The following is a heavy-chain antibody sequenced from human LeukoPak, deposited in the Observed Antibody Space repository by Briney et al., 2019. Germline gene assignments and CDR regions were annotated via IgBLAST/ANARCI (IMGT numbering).Heavy chain of an antibody. D-gene: IGHD5-12*01. J-gene: IGHJ3*02. CDR3: ARYSGYDTRDDAFDI. Sequence: ASVKVSCRASGYTFTGYYMHWVRQAPGQGLEWMGWINPNSGGTNYAQKFQGWVTMTRDTSISTAYMELSRLRSDDTAVCYCARYSGYDTRDDAFDIWGQGTMVTVSS. CDR1: GYTFTGYY. V-gene: IGHV1-2*04. CDR2: INPNSGGT.